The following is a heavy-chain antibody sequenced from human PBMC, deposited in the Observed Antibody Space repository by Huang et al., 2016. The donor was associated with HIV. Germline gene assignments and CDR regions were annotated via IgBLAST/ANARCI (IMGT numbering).Heavy chain of an antibody. D-gene: IGHD3-10*01. CDR1: GFTFSDVA. CDR3: AKATGITLDLGDT. J-gene: IGHJ5*02. CDR2: ISYDGMKK. V-gene: IGHV3-30*18. Sequence: VESGGGVVQPGRSLRLSCTVSGFTFSDVAMHWVRQAPGKGLEWVVVISYDGMKKFHADSLKGRFIISRDNSRKTLYLHMNSLRSDDTAMYYCAKATGITLDLGDTWGQGTLVSVSP.